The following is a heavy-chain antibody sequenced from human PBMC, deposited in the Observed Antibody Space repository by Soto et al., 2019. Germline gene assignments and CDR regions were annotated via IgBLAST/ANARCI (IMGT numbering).Heavy chain of an antibody. J-gene: IGHJ4*02. Sequence: QITLKESGPTLVRPAQTLTLTCGFSGFSLSSYGMGVAWIRQPPGKALEWLALIYWDDDKRYSPSLKDRLAISKDTSSNQVVLTIINMDPGDTATYFCAHAGDYDLLTFDHWGPGTLVTVSS. CDR1: GFSLSSYGMG. CDR2: IYWDDDK. D-gene: IGHD4-17*01. V-gene: IGHV2-5*02. CDR3: AHAGDYDLLTFDH.